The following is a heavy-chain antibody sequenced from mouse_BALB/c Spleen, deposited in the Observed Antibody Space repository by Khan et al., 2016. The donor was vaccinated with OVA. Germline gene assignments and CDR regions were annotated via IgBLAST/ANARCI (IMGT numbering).Heavy chain of an antibody. CDR1: GYTFTNYW. CDR3: TRWATWFFDV. Sequence: QVQLQQSGAELVRPGTSVKISCKASGYTFTNYWLGWVKQRPGHGLERTGDIYPGVGYINYNEKFKGSATLTAGTSSSTAYIQISGLTSEDSAVYFCTRWATWFFDVWGAGTTVTVSS. V-gene: IGHV1-63*02. D-gene: IGHD3-1*01. J-gene: IGHJ1*01. CDR2: IYPGVGYI.